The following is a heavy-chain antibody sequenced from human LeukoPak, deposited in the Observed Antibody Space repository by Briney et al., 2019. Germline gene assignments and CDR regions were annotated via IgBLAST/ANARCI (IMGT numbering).Heavy chain of an antibody. CDR2: ISPSSGGT. D-gene: IGHD6-19*01. CDR3: ARGGAQEYRSGWLVGNLDY. Sequence: ASVKVSCKASGYTFTGYYIHWVRQVTGQGLEWMGWISPSSGGTNYAQKFQGRVTMTRDTSISTAYMDLSRLTSDDTAVYYCARGGAQEYRSGWLVGNLDYWGQGTLVTVSS. CDR1: GYTFTGYY. V-gene: IGHV1-2*02. J-gene: IGHJ4*02.